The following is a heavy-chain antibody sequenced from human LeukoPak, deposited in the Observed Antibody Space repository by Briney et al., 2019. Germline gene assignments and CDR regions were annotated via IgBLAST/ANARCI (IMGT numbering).Heavy chain of an antibody. D-gene: IGHD4-17*01. CDR2: MNQDGSGK. CDR1: GFTFSNYW. J-gene: IGHJ4*02. Sequence: GGSLRLSCAASGFTFSNYWMTWVRQAPGKGLEWVANMNQDGSGKYYMDSVKGRFAISRDNAKNSLYLQMNSLRAEDTAVYYCARDASMTTVTTPFDYWGQGTRVTVSS. V-gene: IGHV3-7*01. CDR3: ARDASMTTVTTPFDY.